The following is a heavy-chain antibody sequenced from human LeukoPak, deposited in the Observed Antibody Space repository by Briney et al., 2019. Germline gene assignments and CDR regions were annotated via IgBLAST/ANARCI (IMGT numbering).Heavy chain of an antibody. V-gene: IGHV1-2*02. CDR3: ARDIVTMVRTPGRLYGMDV. D-gene: IGHD3-10*01. CDR2: INPNSGGT. Sequence: ASVKVSCKASEYTFTGYYMHWVRQAPGQGLEWMGWINPNSGGTNYAQKFQGRVTMTRDTSISTAYMELSRLRSDDTAVYYCARDIVTMVRTPGRLYGMDVWGQGTTVTVSS. CDR1: EYTFTGYY. J-gene: IGHJ6*02.